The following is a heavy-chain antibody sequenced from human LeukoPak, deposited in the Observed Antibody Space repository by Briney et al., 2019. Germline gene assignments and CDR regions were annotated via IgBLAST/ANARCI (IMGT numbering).Heavy chain of an antibody. D-gene: IGHD2-2*02. J-gene: IGHJ6*02. CDR1: GFTFSSYA. CDR3: ARDIYCSSTSCYTGYYYYYGMDV. CDR2: ISYDGSNK. Sequence: GGSLRLSCAASGFTFSSYAMRWVRQAPGKGLEWVAVISYDGSNKYYADSVKGRFTISRDNSKNTLYLQMNSLRAEDTAVYYCARDIYCSSTSCYTGYYYYYGMDVWGQGTTVTVSS. V-gene: IGHV3-30-3*01.